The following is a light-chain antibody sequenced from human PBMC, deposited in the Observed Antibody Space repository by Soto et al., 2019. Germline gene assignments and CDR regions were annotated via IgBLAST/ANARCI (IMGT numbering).Light chain of an antibody. CDR3: SSYTSSSTRV. Sequence: QSALTQPASVSGSPGQSITISCTGTSSDVGGYNYVSWYQQHPGKAPKLMIYDVSNRPSGVSNRFSGSKSGNTASLTISGIQAEDEADYYCSSYTSSSTRVLGGGTKLTVL. J-gene: IGLJ2*01. V-gene: IGLV2-14*01. CDR1: SSDVGGYNY. CDR2: DVS.